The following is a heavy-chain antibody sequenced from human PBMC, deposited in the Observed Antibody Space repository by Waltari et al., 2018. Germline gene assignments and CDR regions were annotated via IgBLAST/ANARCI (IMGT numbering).Heavy chain of an antibody. Sequence: QVQLQESGPGLVKPSETLSLTCTVSGGSISSSSYYWGWIRQPPGKGLEWIGSIYYSGSTYYNPSLKSRVTISVDTSKNQFSLKLSSVTAADTAVYYCARSYRAMITFGYWGQGTLVTVSS. CDR1: GGSISSSSYY. CDR3: ARSYRAMITFGY. J-gene: IGHJ4*02. D-gene: IGHD3-16*01. CDR2: IYYSGST. V-gene: IGHV4-39*07.